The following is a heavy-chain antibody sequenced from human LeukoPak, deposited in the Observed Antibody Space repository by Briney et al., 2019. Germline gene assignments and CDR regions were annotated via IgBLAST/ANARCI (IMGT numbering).Heavy chain of an antibody. Sequence: GGSLRLSCAASGFNFINYAMHWVRQAPGKGLEWVAVIWYDGGNRYYADSVKGRFTISRDTSEDTLFLQMNSLRAEDTAVYYCARDSSRGIEYFQYWGQGTLVTVSS. CDR2: IWYDGGNR. J-gene: IGHJ1*01. CDR3: ARDSSRGIEYFQY. V-gene: IGHV3-33*01. CDR1: GFNFINYA.